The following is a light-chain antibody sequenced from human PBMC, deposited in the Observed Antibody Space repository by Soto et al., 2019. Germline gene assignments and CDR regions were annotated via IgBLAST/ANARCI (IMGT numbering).Light chain of an antibody. V-gene: IGKV1-5*01. CDR1: QSISGW. CDR3: QRYDSYSMYT. CDR2: DAS. Sequence: DIPMTQSPSTLSASVGDRVTITCRASQSISGWLAWYQQKPGKAPKVLIYDASNLESWVPSRFSGSGSGTEFTLTISSLQPDDFATYYCQRYDSYSMYTFGQGTKLEIK. J-gene: IGKJ2*01.